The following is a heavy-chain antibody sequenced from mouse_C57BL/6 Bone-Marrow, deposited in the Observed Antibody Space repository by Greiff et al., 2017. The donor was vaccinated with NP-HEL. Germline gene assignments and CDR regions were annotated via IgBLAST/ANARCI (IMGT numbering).Heavy chain of an antibody. CDR3: ARHYYSNYFDY. V-gene: IGHV5-6*03. D-gene: IGHD2-5*01. CDR2: ISSGGSYT. J-gene: IGHJ2*01. CDR1: GFTFSDYG. Sequence: EVMLVESGGGLVKPGGSLKLSCAASGFTFSDYGMSWVRQTPDKRLEWVATISSGGSYTYYPDSVKGRFTISRDNAKNTLYLQMSSLKSEDTAMYYCARHYYSNYFDYWGQGTTLTVSS.